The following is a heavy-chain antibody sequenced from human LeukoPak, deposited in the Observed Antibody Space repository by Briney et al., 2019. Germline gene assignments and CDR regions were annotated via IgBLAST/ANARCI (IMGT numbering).Heavy chain of an antibody. CDR3: ARDVSRIVGYGLDI. V-gene: IGHV1-2*02. CDR1: GYTFTDYF. CDR2: VNPKSTGT. J-gene: IGHJ3*02. Sequence: ASVRVSCTASGYTFTDYFMLWVRQAPGQGLEWMGWVNPKSTGTNIAQKFRGRVTLTSDTSSSTVYMEMSRLTSDDTAVYYCARDVSRIVGYGLDIWGQGTMVTVSS. D-gene: IGHD4-17*01.